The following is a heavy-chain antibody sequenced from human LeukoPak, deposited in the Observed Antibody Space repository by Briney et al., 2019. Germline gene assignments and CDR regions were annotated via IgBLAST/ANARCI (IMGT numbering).Heavy chain of an antibody. CDR2: ISWNSGSI. Sequence: GRSLRLSCAASGFTFDDYAMHWVRQAPGKGLEWVSGISWNSGSIGYADSVKGRFTISRDNAKNSLYLQMNSLRAEDTALYYCAKDIKGPYDSSGYSRTTFDYWGQGTLVTVSS. CDR1: GFTFDDYA. J-gene: IGHJ4*02. V-gene: IGHV3-9*01. CDR3: AKDIKGPYDSSGYSRTTFDY. D-gene: IGHD3-22*01.